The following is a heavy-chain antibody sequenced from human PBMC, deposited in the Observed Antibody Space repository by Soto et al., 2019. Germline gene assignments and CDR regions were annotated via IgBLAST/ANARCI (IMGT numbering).Heavy chain of an antibody. D-gene: IGHD4-17*01. J-gene: IGHJ4*02. CDR2: ISGSGGST. V-gene: IGHV3-23*01. Sequence: GGSLRLSCAASGFTFSSYAMSWVRQAPGKGLEWVSAISGSGGSTYYADSVKGRFTISRDNAKNSVYLQMSSLTAEDTAVYYCASQRDLGDYDYWGQGILVTVSS. CDR1: GFTFSSYA. CDR3: ASQRDLGDYDY.